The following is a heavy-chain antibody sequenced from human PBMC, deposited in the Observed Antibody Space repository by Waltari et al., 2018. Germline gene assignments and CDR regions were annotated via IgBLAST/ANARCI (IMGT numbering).Heavy chain of an antibody. CDR1: GFTFSSYW. D-gene: IGHD2-21*02. CDR2: IKQDGSEK. J-gene: IGHJ4*02. Sequence: EVQLVESGGGLVQPGGSLRLSCAASGFTFSSYWMSWVRQAPGKGLEWVANIKQDGSEKYYVDSVKGRFTISRDNAKNSLYLQMNSLRAEDTAVYYCAKDKARLEVTDLGYWGQGTLVTVSS. V-gene: IGHV3-7*01. CDR3: AKDKARLEVTDLGY.